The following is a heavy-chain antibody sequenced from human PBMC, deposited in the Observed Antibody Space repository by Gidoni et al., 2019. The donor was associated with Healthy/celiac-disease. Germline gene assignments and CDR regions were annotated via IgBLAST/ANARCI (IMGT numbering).Heavy chain of an antibody. J-gene: IGHJ6*03. D-gene: IGHD3-22*01. CDR1: GGSFSGYY. CDR2: IKHRGST. CDR3: ARERGRKSGSGSYYMDV. V-gene: IGHV4-34*01. Sequence: QVPLQPWGAGLLKPSETLSLTCAVYGGSFSGYYWSWVRQPPGKWLEWLGEIKHRGSTNYNPSLKSRVTISVDTSKNQFSLKLSSVTAADTAVYYCARERGRKSGSGSYYMDVWGKGTTVTVSS.